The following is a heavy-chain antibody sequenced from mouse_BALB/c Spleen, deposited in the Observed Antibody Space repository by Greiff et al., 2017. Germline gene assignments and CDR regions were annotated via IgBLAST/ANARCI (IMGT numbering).Heavy chain of an antibody. CDR2: ISSGGST. CDR1: GFTFSSYA. CDR3: ARGGTTASFAY. J-gene: IGHJ3*01. Sequence: EVKLQESGGGLVKPGGSLKLSCAASGFTFSSYAMSWVRQTPEKRLEWVASISSGGSTYYPDSVKGRFTSSRDNARNILYLQMSSLRSEDTAMYYCARGGTTASFAYWGQGTLVTVSA. V-gene: IGHV5-6-5*01. D-gene: IGHD1-2*01.